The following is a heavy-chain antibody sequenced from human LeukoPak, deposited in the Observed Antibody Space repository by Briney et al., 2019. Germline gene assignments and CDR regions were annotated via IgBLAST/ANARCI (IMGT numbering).Heavy chain of an antibody. V-gene: IGHV1-18*04. D-gene: IGHD3-22*01. CDR1: GYTFTGYY. Sequence: ASVKVSCKASGYTFTGYYMHWVRQAPGQGLEWMGWISAYNGNTNYAQKLQGRVTMTTDTSTSTAYMELRSLRSDDTAVYYCARDHWIVVVGTFDYWGQGTLVTVSS. J-gene: IGHJ4*02. CDR3: ARDHWIVVVGTFDY. CDR2: ISAYNGNT.